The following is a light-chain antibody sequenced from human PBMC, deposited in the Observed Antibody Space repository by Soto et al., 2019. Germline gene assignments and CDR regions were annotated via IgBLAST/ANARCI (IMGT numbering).Light chain of an antibody. V-gene: IGKV1-27*01. CDR1: QGISNY. J-gene: IGKJ5*01. Sequence: DIQMTQSPSSLSASVGDRVTITCRASQGISNYLAWYQQKPGKVPKLLIYAASTLQSGVPSRFSGSGSGTDFTLTISSLQPEDVAVYYCQQRNNWPPDITFGQGTRLDIK. CDR3: QQRNNWPPDIT. CDR2: AAS.